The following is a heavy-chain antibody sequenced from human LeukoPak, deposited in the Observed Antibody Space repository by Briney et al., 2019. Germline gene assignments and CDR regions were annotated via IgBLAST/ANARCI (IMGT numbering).Heavy chain of an antibody. Sequence: GGSLRLSCAASGFTFSSYGMHWVRQAPGKGLEWVAFIRYDGSNKYHADSVKGRFTISRDNSKNTLYLQMNSLRAEDTAVYYCAKMRSSGWDFDYWGQGTLVTVSS. D-gene: IGHD6-19*01. J-gene: IGHJ4*02. V-gene: IGHV3-30*02. CDR2: IRYDGSNK. CDR1: GFTFSSYG. CDR3: AKMRSSGWDFDY.